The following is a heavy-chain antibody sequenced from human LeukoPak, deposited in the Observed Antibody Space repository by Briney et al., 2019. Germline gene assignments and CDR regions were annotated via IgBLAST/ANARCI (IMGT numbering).Heavy chain of an antibody. CDR2: IYYSGST. D-gene: IGHD3-16*01. J-gene: IGHJ6*03. CDR1: GGSISPYY. V-gene: IGHV4-59*08. Sequence: SETLSLTCTASGGSISPYYWSWIRQPPGKGLEWLGYIYYSGSTNYNPSLKSRVTISVDTSKNQFSLKLSSVTAADTAVFYCARLGPYYYHYMDVWGKGTTVAVSS. CDR3: ARLGPYYYHYMDV.